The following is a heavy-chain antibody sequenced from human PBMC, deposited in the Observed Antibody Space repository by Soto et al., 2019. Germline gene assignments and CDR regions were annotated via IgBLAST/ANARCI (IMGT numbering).Heavy chain of an antibody. CDR1: GFTFSSYE. V-gene: IGHV3-48*03. Sequence: EVQLAESGGGLVQPGGSLRLSCAASGFTFSSYEMNWVRQAPGKGQEWVSYISSSGSTIYYADSVKGRFTISRDNAKNSLYLQMNSLRAEDTAVYYCARVGSSSWYRDFDYWGQGTLVTVSS. CDR2: ISSSGSTI. D-gene: IGHD6-13*01. CDR3: ARVGSSSWYRDFDY. J-gene: IGHJ4*02.